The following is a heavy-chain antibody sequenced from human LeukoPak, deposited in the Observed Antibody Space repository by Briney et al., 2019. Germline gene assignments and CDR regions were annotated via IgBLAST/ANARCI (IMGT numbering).Heavy chain of an antibody. V-gene: IGHV4-4*07. Sequence: SETLSLTYTVSGGSISSYYCSWIRQPAGKGLEWIGRIYTSGSTNYNPSLKSRVTISVDKSKNQFSLKLSSVTAADTAVYYCARSIAVAFDYWGQGTLVTVSS. J-gene: IGHJ4*02. D-gene: IGHD6-19*01. CDR2: IYTSGST. CDR1: GGSISSYY. CDR3: ARSIAVAFDY.